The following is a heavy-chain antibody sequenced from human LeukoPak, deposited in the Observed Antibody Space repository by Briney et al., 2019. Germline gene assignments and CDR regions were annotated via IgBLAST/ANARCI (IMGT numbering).Heavy chain of an antibody. J-gene: IGHJ4*02. V-gene: IGHV4-39*01. D-gene: IGHD4-11*01. Sequence: ETLSLTCTVSGGSIPSSTFYWGWIRQPPGKGLEWIGTISYSGTTYYNASLKSRVTISVDTSKNQFSLKLSSVTAADTAVYYCARHAAYSDYASFDYWGQGTLVTVSS. CDR1: GGSIPSSTFY. CDR3: ARHAAYSDYASFDY. CDR2: ISYSGTT.